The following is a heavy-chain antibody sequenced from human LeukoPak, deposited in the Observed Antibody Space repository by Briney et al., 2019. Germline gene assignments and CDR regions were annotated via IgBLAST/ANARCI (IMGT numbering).Heavy chain of an antibody. V-gene: IGHV3-21*01. J-gene: IGHJ6*03. CDR3: ARAIFGVVRTYYYMDV. CDR1: GFTFSSYS. CDR2: ISSSSSYI. Sequence: GGSLRLSCAASGFTFSSYSRNWVRQAPGKGLEWVSSISSSSSYIYYADSVKGRFTISRDNAKNSLYLQMNSLRAEDTAVYYCARAIFGVVRTYYYMDVWGKGTTVTVSS. D-gene: IGHD3-3*01.